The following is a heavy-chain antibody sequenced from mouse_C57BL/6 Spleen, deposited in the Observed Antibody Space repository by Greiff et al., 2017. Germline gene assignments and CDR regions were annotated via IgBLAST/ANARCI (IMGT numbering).Heavy chain of an antibody. CDR3: ARGDGNLYYYAMDY. J-gene: IGHJ4*01. V-gene: IGHV2-9-1*01. CDR2: IWTGGGT. CDR1: GFSLTSYA. D-gene: IGHD2-1*01. Sequence: VQLVESGPGLVAPSQSLSITCTVSGFSLTSYAISWVRQPPGKGLEWLGVIWTGGGTNYNSALKSRLSISKDNSKSQVFLKMNSLQTDDTARYYGARGDGNLYYYAMDYWGQGTSVTVSS.